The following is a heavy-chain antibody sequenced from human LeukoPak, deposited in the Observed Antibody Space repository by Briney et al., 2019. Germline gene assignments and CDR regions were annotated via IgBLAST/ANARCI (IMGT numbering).Heavy chain of an antibody. CDR1: GYTFTSYG. J-gene: IGHJ3*02. Sequence: AASVKVSCKASGYTFTSYGISWVRQAPGQGLEWMGWISAYNGNTNYAQKLQGRVTMTTDTSTSTAYMELRSLRSDDTAVYYCARKGHGQWLSYAFDIWGQGTMVTVSS. CDR3: ARKGHGQWLSYAFDI. CDR2: ISAYNGNT. D-gene: IGHD6-19*01. V-gene: IGHV1-18*01.